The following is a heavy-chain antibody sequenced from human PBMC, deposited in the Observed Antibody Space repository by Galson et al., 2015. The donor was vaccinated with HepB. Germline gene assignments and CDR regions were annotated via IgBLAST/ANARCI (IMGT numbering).Heavy chain of an antibody. J-gene: IGHJ4*02. V-gene: IGHV3-64D*06. D-gene: IGHD3-16*01. CDR1: GFTFSSYA. CDR2: ISSNGGST. Sequence: SLRLSCAASGFTFSSYAMHWVHRAPGKGLEYVSAISSNGGSTYYADSVKGKFTISRDNSKNTLYLQMSSLRAENTAVYYCARDRKGEWYVDYWGQGTLVTVSS. CDR3: ARDRKGEWYVDY.